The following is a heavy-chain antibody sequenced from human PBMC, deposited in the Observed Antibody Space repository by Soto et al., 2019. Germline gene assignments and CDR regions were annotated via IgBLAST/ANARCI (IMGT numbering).Heavy chain of an antibody. CDR2: IYYSGST. CDR3: GMATHYYYYYMDV. V-gene: IGHV4-39*01. Sequence: QLQESGPGLVKPSETLSLTCTVSGGSISSSSYYWGWIRQPPGKGLEWIGSIYYSGSTYYNPSLKSRVTISVDTSKNQFSLKLSSVTAADTAVYYCGMATHYYYYYMDVWGKGTTVTVSS. J-gene: IGHJ6*03. CDR1: GGSISSSSYY.